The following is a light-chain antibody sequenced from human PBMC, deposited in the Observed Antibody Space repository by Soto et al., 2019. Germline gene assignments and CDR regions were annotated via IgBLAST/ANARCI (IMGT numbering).Light chain of an antibody. CDR2: GAS. CDR1: QSLLRSDGKSS. V-gene: IGKV2D-29*02. J-gene: IGKJ2*01. CDR3: MQRIQLPET. Sequence: DIVMTQTPLSLSVSPGQPASISCQSSQSLLRSDGKSSLYWYLQKPGQSPQLLIYGASTRLSGVPDRFSGSGSGTDFTLKISRVEAEDVGVYYCMQRIQLPETFGQGTKLEIK.